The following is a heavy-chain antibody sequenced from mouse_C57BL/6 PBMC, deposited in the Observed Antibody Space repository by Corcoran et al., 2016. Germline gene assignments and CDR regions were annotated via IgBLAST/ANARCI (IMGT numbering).Heavy chain of an antibody. Sequence: QIQLVQSGPELKKPGETVKISCKASGYTFTTYGMSGVKQAPGKGLKWMGWINTYSGVPTYADDFKGRFAFSLETSASTAYLQINNLKNEDTATYFCARSPITTEGAYWGQGTLVTVSA. J-gene: IGHJ3*01. D-gene: IGHD1-1*01. CDR2: INTYSGVP. CDR1: GYTFTTYG. CDR3: ARSPITTEGAY. V-gene: IGHV9-3*01.